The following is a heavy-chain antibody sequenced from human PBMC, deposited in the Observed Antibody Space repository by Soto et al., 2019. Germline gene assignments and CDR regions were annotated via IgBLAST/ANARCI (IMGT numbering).Heavy chain of an antibody. J-gene: IGHJ4*02. V-gene: IGHV4-59*01. CDR1: GGSISSYY. Sequence: QVQLQESGPGLVKPSETLSLTCTVSGGSISSYYWSWIRQPPGKGLEWIGYIYYSGSTNYNPSLKSRVTISVDTSKNQFSLKLSSVTAADTALYYCARFEYSSSSHDYWGQGTLVTVSS. CDR2: IYYSGST. CDR3: ARFEYSSSSHDY. D-gene: IGHD6-6*01.